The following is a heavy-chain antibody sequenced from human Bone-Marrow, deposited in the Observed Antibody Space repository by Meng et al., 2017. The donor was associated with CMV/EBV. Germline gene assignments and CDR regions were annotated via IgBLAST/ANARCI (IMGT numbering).Heavy chain of an antibody. J-gene: IGHJ4*02. Sequence: SETLSLTCTVSGGSISSYYWSWIRQPPGKGLEWIGYIYYSGSTNYNPSLKSRVTISVDTSKNQFSLKLSSVTAADTAVYYCSRQGDLIYYCGQGTLVTVSS. CDR1: GGSISSYY. CDR3: SRQGDLIYY. D-gene: IGHD3-16*01. V-gene: IGHV4-59*01. CDR2: IYYSGST.